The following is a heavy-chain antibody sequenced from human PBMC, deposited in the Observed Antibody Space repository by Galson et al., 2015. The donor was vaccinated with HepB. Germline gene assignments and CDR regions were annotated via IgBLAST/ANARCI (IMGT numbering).Heavy chain of an antibody. CDR3: AIERRDYGDYAYYYYGMDV. CDR2: TRIKANSYTT. D-gene: IGHD4-17*01. J-gene: IGHJ6*02. CDR1: GFTFSDHY. V-gene: IGHV3-72*01. Sequence: SLRLSCAASGFTFSDHYMDWVRQAPGKGLEWVGRTRIKANSYTTEYAASVKGRFTISRDDSKNSLYLQMNSLKTEDTAVYYCAIERRDYGDYAYYYYGMDVWGQGTTVTVSS.